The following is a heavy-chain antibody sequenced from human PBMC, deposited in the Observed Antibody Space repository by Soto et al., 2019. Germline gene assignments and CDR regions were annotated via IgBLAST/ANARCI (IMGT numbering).Heavy chain of an antibody. V-gene: IGHV5-51*01. CDR3: ARWAGYCSGGTCSLGVNDY. D-gene: IGHD2-15*01. J-gene: IGHJ4*02. Sequence: GESLKISCKGSGSSFTNYLIGWVRQMPGKGLEWMGIIYPTDSGTRYRPSFQDQVTISADKSISTAYLQWSSLKASDTAMYYCARWAGYCSGGTCSLGVNDYWGQGTLVTVSS. CDR1: GSSFTNYL. CDR2: IYPTDSGT.